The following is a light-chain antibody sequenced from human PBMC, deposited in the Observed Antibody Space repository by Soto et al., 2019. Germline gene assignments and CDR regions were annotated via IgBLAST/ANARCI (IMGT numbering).Light chain of an antibody. Sequence: EIVLTQSPATLSVSPGERATLSCRASQSVSSYLAWYQQKPGQAPRLLIYDASNRATGIPTRFSGSGSGTDGTLTISSLEKEDCAVYYCQQRSNWPLTFGQGTRLEIK. CDR2: DAS. CDR1: QSVSSY. CDR3: QQRSNWPLT. J-gene: IGKJ5*01. V-gene: IGKV3-11*01.